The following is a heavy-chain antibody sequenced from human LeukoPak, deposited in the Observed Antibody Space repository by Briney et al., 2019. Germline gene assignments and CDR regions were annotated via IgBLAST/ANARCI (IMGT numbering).Heavy chain of an antibody. CDR1: GFTFSNYA. D-gene: IGHD2-15*01. Sequence: PGGSLRLSCAASGFTFSNYAMHWVRQAPGKGLEWVAVVSYDGSNKYYADSVKGRFTISRDNSKDTLYLQMSSLRAEDTAVYYCARYCSGSICYSGVDYWGQGTLVPVSS. CDR2: VSYDGSNK. CDR3: ARYCSGSICYSGVDY. J-gene: IGHJ4*02. V-gene: IGHV3-30-3*01.